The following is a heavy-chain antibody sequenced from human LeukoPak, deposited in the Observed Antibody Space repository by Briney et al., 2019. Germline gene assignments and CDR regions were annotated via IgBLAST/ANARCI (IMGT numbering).Heavy chain of an antibody. V-gene: IGHV3-33*01. CDR2: IWYDGSNK. D-gene: IGHD5-12*01. CDR1: GFTFSSYG. J-gene: IGHJ4*02. CDR3: ARLKGVATPFDY. Sequence: GGSLRLSCAASGFTFSSYGMHWVRQAPGKGLEWVAVIWYDGSNKYYADSVKGRFTISRDNSKNTLYLQMNSLRAEDTAVYYCARLKGVATPFDYWGQGILVTVSS.